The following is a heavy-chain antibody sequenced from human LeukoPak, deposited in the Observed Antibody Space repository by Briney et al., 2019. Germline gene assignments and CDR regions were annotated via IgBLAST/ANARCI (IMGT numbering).Heavy chain of an antibody. J-gene: IGHJ4*02. CDR1: GGSISSGGYY. CDR3: ARVPSSTSRYYFDY. Sequence: SETLSLTCTVSGGSISSGGYYWSWIRQPPGKGLEWIGYIYHSGSTYYNPSLKSRVTISVDRSKNQFSLKLSSVTAADTAVYYCARVPSSTSRYYFDYWGQGTLVTVSS. CDR2: IYHSGST. D-gene: IGHD2-2*01. V-gene: IGHV4-30-2*01.